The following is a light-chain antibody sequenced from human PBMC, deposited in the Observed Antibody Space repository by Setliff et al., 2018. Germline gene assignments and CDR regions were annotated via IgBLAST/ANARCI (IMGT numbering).Light chain of an antibody. CDR1: SSNIGAGYD. J-gene: IGLJ3*02. Sequence: SVLAQPPSVSGATGQRVTISCTESSSNIGAGYDVHWYQQLPGTAPKLLIYGNSNRPSGVPDRFSGSKSGTSASLAITGLQAADEADYYCQSYDSSLSGWVFGGGTKVTVL. V-gene: IGLV1-40*01. CDR3: QSYDSSLSGWV. CDR2: GNS.